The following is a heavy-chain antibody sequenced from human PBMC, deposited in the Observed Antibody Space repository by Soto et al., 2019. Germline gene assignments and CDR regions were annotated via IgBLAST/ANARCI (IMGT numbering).Heavy chain of an antibody. J-gene: IGHJ3*02. D-gene: IGHD3-22*01. V-gene: IGHV3-15*01. Sequence: GGSLRLSCAASGFPFTKAWMTWVRQAPGKGLEWVGRIRSKTSSETREYAAPVKGRFTISRDDSKNMLYLEMNSLKIEDTGVYYCTTDGFTGIVGIWGQGTMVTVS. CDR3: TTDGFTGIVGI. CDR1: GFPFTKAW. CDR2: IRSKTSSETR.